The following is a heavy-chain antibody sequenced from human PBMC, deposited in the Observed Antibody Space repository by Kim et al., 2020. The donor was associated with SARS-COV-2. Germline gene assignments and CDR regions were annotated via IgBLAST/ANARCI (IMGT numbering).Heavy chain of an antibody. V-gene: IGHV3-23*01. CDR3: AKVQQQLEAGGMDV. Sequence: GGSLRLSCAASGFTFSSYAMSWVRQAPGKGLEWVSAISGSGGSTYYADSVKGRFTISRDNSKNTLYLQMNSLRAEDTAVYYCAKVQQQLEAGGMDVWGQGTTVTVSS. CDR2: ISGSGGST. CDR1: GFTFSSYA. J-gene: IGHJ6*02. D-gene: IGHD6-13*01.